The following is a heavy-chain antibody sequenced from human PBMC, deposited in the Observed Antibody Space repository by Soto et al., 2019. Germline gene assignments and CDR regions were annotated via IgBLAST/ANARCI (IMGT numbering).Heavy chain of an antibody. CDR1: GFTFTSSA. CDR2: IVVGSGNT. J-gene: IGHJ4*02. Sequence: QMQLVQSGPEVKKPGTSLKVSCKASGFTFTSSAVQWVRQARGQRLEWIGWIVVGSGNTNYAQKFQERVTITRDMSTSTAYMELSSLRAEDTAVYYCAADRYSSGRYLNCGYWGQGTLVTVSS. V-gene: IGHV1-58*01. CDR3: AADRYSSGRYLNCGY. D-gene: IGHD6-19*01.